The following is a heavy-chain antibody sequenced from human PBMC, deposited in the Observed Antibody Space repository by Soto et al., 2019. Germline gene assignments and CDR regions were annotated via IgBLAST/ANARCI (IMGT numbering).Heavy chain of an antibody. V-gene: IGHV4-39*01. CDR3: ASPHPRGYCSSTSCYDDYYYYMDV. D-gene: IGHD2-2*01. CDR1: GGSISSSSYY. CDR2: IYYSGST. Sequence: SETLSLTCTVSGGSISSSSYYWGWIRQPPGKGLEWIGSIYYSGSTYYNPSLKSRVTISVDTSKNQFSLKLSSVTAADTAVYYCASPHPRGYCSSTSCYDDYYYYMDVWGKGTTVTVSS. J-gene: IGHJ6*03.